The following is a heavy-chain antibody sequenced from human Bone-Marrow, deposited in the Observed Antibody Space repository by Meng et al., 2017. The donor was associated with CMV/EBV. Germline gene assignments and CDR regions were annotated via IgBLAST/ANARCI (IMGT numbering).Heavy chain of an antibody. CDR1: GFTFSGSA. Sequence: GESLKISCTASGFTFSGSAMHWVRQASGKGLEWVGRIRSKSNSYETAYGASVQGRFTISRDDSKNTAYLQLNNLKTEDTAVYYCTSSLIPYCSRSKSFTDYYYYGMDVWGQGTTVTVSS. J-gene: IGHJ6*02. V-gene: IGHV3-73*01. CDR2: IRSKSNSYET. CDR3: TSSLIPYCSRSKSFTDYYYYGMDV. D-gene: IGHD2-15*01.